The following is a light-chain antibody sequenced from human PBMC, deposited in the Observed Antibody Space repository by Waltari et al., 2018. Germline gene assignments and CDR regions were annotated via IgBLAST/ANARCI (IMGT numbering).Light chain of an antibody. J-gene: IGKJ1*01. Sequence: DIQMTQSPSTLSASVGDRVTITCRASQSISNYLAWYQQRPGKAPKLLIYKSSSLQTGVPSRFSGSGSGTEFTLTITSLQPDDFASYYCHQYYSYSRTFGQGTKVEIK. V-gene: IGKV1-5*03. CDR1: QSISNY. CDR2: KSS. CDR3: HQYYSYSRT.